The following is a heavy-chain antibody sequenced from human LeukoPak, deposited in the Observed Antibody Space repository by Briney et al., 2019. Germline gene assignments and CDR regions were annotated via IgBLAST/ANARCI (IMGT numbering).Heavy chain of an antibody. J-gene: IGHJ4*02. Sequence: GGSLRLSCAASGFTFSSYTMSWVRQAPGKGLEWVSAISGSGGSTYCADSVKGRFTISRDNSKNTLYLQMNSLRAEDTAVYYCAKEGYCSSTSCYQFIDYWGQGTLVTVSS. D-gene: IGHD2-2*01. CDR1: GFTFSSYT. CDR3: AKEGYCSSTSCYQFIDY. CDR2: ISGSGGST. V-gene: IGHV3-23*01.